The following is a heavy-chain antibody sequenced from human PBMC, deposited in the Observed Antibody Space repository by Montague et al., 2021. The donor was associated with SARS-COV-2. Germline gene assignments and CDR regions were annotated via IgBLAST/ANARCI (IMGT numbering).Heavy chain of an antibody. J-gene: IGHJ6*02. CDR2: ISHSGST. V-gene: IGHV4-34*01. D-gene: IGHD2-2*01. Sequence: SETLSLTCAVYGGSLSGYYWSWIRKPPGAGLELISEISHSGSTSYNPSLKSRVTISVDTAKNQFSLKLSSATAADTAVYYCARVPYRLLFVPRYYGMDVWGQGTTVTVSS. CDR3: ARVPYRLLFVPRYYGMDV. CDR1: GGSLSGYY.